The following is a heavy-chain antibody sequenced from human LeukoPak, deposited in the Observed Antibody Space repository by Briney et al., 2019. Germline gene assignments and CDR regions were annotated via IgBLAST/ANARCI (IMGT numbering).Heavy chain of an antibody. V-gene: IGHV4-30-2*02. CDR1: GASVSSIGYS. CDR3: ARTDYYDSSGYYYFDY. J-gene: IGHJ4*02. Sequence: PSQTLSLTCGVSGASVSSIGYSWSWIRQPPGRGLEWIGYIYQSGSASYNPSLKSRVTISVDTSKNQFSLKLSSVTAADTAVYYCARTDYYDSSGYYYFDYWGQGTLVTVSS. CDR2: IYQSGSA. D-gene: IGHD3-22*01.